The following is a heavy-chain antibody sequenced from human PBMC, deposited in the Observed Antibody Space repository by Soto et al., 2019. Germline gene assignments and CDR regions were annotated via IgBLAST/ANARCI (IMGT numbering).Heavy chain of an antibody. CDR3: ARWWSGSRQGFDP. V-gene: IGHV4-31*03. CDR2: IYYSGST. Sequence: QVQLQESGPGLVKPSQTLSLTCTVSGGSISGGDYYWSWIRQHPGKALEWIGYIYYSGSTYYNPSIKSRVTISVDTAKNQFALKLSSVTAADTAVYYGARWWSGSRQGFDPWGQGTLVTVSS. J-gene: IGHJ5*02. CDR1: GGSISGGDYY. D-gene: IGHD3-3*01.